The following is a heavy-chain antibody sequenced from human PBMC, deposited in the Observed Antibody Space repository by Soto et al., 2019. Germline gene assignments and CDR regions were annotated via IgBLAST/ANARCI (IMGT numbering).Heavy chain of an antibody. Sequence: GGSLRLSCAASGFTFSSYSMNWVRQAPGKGLEWVSYISSSSSTIYYADSVKGRFTISRDNAKNSLYLQMNSLRAEDTAVYYCAREPNHGIAARDFDYWGQGTLVTVSS. CDR3: AREPNHGIAARDFDY. CDR2: ISSSSSTI. J-gene: IGHJ4*02. CDR1: GFTFSSYS. V-gene: IGHV3-48*01. D-gene: IGHD6-6*01.